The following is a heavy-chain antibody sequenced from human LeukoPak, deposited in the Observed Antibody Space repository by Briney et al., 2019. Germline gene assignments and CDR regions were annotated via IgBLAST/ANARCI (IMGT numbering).Heavy chain of an antibody. D-gene: IGHD6-19*01. V-gene: IGHV4-59*01. Sequence: SETLSLICTVSGGSISDYYWSWIRQPPGKGLEWIGYIYYTGSTNYNPSLKSRVTISVDTYKNQFSLKLTSGTAADTAVYYCARSRCSGWPVYDYWGQGTLVTVSS. J-gene: IGHJ4*02. CDR3: ARSRCSGWPVYDY. CDR2: IYYTGST. CDR1: GGSISDYY.